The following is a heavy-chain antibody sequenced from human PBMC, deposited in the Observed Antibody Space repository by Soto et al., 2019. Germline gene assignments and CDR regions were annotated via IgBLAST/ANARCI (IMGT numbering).Heavy chain of an antibody. D-gene: IGHD1-26*01. Sequence: QEQLVQSGAEVKKPGASVKVSCKASGYTFSGYYIHWLRQAPGQGLEWMGWINPNSGGTNYAQKFQGRVTVTRDTPTSTAYMELSRLTSDDTAVYYCARDPVPYSGSFLYYYYYYGMDVWGQGTTVTVSS. CDR1: GYTFSGYY. J-gene: IGHJ6*02. CDR3: ARDPVPYSGSFLYYYYYYGMDV. V-gene: IGHV1-2*02. CDR2: INPNSGGT.